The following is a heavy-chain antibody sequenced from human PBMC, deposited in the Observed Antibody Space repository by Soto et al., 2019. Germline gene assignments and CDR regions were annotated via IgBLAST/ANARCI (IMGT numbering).Heavy chain of an antibody. D-gene: IGHD6-19*01. J-gene: IGHJ4*02. CDR1: GVSISSYY. Sequence: SETLSLTCTVSGVSISSYYWNWIRQPPGKGLEWIGYIYYSGSTNYNPSLKSRVTISVDTSKNQFSLKLSSVTAADTAVYYCARVSSSGWSDYFDYWGQGTLVTVSS. CDR3: ARVSSSGWSDYFDY. V-gene: IGHV4-59*01. CDR2: IYYSGST.